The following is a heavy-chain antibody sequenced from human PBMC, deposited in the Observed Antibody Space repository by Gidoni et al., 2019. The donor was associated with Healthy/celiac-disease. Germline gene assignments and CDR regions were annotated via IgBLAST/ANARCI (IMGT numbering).Heavy chain of an antibody. V-gene: IGHV3-53*04. Sequence: EVQLVESGGGLVQPGGSLRLSCAASGLTVSRNYMRWVRQAPGKGLGWVSVIYSGGSTYYADSVKGRFTISRHNSKNTLYLQMNSLRAEDTAVYYCARVFSSFPDNWFDPWGQGTLVTVSS. CDR1: GLTVSRNY. CDR2: IYSGGST. D-gene: IGHD6-13*01. CDR3: ARVFSSFPDNWFDP. J-gene: IGHJ5*02.